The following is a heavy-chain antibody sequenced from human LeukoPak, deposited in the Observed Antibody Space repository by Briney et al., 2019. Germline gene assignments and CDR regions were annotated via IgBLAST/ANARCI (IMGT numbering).Heavy chain of an antibody. V-gene: IGHV7-4-1*02. D-gene: IGHD6-19*01. CDR2: INTNTGNP. CDR3: ARVVAVAGAHFDY. J-gene: IGHJ4*02. CDR1: GHTFTNYA. Sequence: ASVKVSCKASGHTFTNYAMNWVRQAPGQGLEWMGWINTNTGNPTYAQGFTGRFVFSLDTSVSTAYLQISSLKAEDTAVYYCARVVAVAGAHFDYWGQGTLVTVSS.